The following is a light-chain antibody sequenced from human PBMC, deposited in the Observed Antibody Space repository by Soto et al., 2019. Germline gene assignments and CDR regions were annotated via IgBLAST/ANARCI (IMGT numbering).Light chain of an antibody. CDR1: SSDVGGYNY. V-gene: IGLV2-23*02. CDR2: VVS. CDR3: CSYAGTTTWV. J-gene: IGLJ2*01. Sequence: QSALAQPTSVSGSPGQSIAISCTGTSSDVGGYNYVSWHQQHPGKAPKVLISVVSNRPSGVSNRFSGSKSGNTASLTISGVQAEDEADYYCCSYAGTTTWVFGGGTKLTVL.